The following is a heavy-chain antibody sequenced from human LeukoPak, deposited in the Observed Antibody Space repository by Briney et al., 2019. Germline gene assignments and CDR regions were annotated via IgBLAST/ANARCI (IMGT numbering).Heavy chain of an antibody. CDR1: GGSISSSSYY. CDR3: ARELLDTAFDI. Sequence: PSETLSLTCTVSGGSISSSSYYWGWIRQPPGQGLEWIGSIYYSGSTYYNPSLKSRVTMSVDTSKNQFSLKLSSMTAADMAVYFCARELLDTAFDIWGQGTVVTVSS. CDR2: IYYSGST. V-gene: IGHV4-39*07. D-gene: IGHD5-18*01. J-gene: IGHJ3*02.